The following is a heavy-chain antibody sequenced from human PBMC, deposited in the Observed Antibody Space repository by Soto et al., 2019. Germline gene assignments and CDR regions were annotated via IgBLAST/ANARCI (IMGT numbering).Heavy chain of an antibody. Sequence: SEALSLTCTVSGGSISSYYWSWIRQPPGRGLEWIGFIYYSGSTNYNPSLKSRVTMSVDTSKNQFSLKVSSVTAADTAVYYCARGFTTFDYWGQGTLVTVSS. CDR2: IYYSGST. V-gene: IGHV4-59*01. CDR1: GGSISSYY. J-gene: IGHJ4*02. CDR3: ARGFTTFDY.